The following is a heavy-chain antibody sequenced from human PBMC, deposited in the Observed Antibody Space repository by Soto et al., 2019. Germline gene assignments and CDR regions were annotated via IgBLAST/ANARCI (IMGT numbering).Heavy chain of an antibody. J-gene: IGHJ6*02. D-gene: IGHD1-1*01. CDR3: ARDGQQLAPYAMDV. V-gene: IGHV3-33*01. Sequence: QVQLVESGGGVVQPGRSPRLSCAASGFIFKHHAMHWVRQAAGKGLEWVAQIWYDGSHTYYTDSVKGRFTISRDNLKDMVYLQMDSLRAEDTAVYYCARDGQQLAPYAMDVWGQGTTVTVSS. CDR1: GFIFKHHA. CDR2: IWYDGSHT.